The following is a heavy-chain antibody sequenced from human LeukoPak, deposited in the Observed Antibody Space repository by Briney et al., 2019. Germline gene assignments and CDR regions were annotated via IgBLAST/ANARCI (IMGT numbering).Heavy chain of an antibody. CDR3: AKAVMYYYDSSGYPTDY. D-gene: IGHD3-22*01. J-gene: IGHJ4*02. Sequence: GSLRLSCAASGFTFSSYGMSWVRQAPGKGLEWVSAISTGGGSTYYADSVKGRFTISRDNSKNTLYLQMNSLRVEDTAVYYCAKAVMYYYDSSGYPTDYWGQGTLVTVSS. V-gene: IGHV3-23*01. CDR1: GFTFSSYG. CDR2: ISTGGGST.